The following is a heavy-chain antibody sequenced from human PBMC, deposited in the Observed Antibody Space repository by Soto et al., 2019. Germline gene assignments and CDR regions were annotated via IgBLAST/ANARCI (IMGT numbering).Heavy chain of an antibody. V-gene: IGHV3-33*01. CDR1: GFTFSIFG. CDR2: IWYDGSNA. Sequence: QVQLVESGGGVVQPGRSLRLSCAASGFTFSIFGMHWVRQAPGKGLEWAAIIWYDGSNAYYADSVRGRFTISRDNSKNTVYLQMNSFRAEDTAVYYCARDKGSSTVVSGISQEGYFDSWGQGTLVTVSS. D-gene: IGHD6-19*01. CDR3: ARDKGSSTVVSGISQEGYFDS. J-gene: IGHJ4*02.